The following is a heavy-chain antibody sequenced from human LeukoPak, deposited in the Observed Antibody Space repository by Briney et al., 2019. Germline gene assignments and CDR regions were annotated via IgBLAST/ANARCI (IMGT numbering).Heavy chain of an antibody. CDR2: IYSAGGI. CDR1: GFTVSSNY. Sequence: GGPLRLSCAASGFTVSSNYIGWVRQAPGKGLEWVSIIYSAGGIYYADSVRGRFTISRDNSKNTVGLQMNSLTVEDTAVYYCASGGLGTRKYYSDPFHYWGQGTLVTVSS. V-gene: IGHV3-53*01. CDR3: ASGGLGTRKYYSDPFHY. J-gene: IGHJ4*02. D-gene: IGHD3-10*01.